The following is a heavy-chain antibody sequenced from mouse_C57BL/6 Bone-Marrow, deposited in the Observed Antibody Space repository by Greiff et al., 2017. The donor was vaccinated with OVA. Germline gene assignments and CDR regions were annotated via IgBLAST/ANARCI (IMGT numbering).Heavy chain of an antibody. Sequence: EVMLVESGGDLVKPGGSLKLSCAASGFTFSSYGMSWVRQTPDKRLEWVATISSGGSYTYYPDSVKGRFTISRDNAKNTLYLQVSSLKSEDTAVYYCARRWLLPFAYWGQGTLVTVSA. J-gene: IGHJ3*01. V-gene: IGHV5-6*02. D-gene: IGHD2-3*01. CDR2: ISSGGSYT. CDR1: GFTFSSYG. CDR3: ARRWLLPFAY.